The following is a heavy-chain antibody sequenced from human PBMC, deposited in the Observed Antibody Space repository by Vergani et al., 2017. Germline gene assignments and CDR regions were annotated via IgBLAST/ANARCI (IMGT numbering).Heavy chain of an antibody. CDR1: GFTFRSYG. CDR3: AKDCAHFLTGLSPFGYFDY. CDR2: IQYDAGNK. V-gene: IGHV3-30*02. J-gene: IGHJ4*02. D-gene: IGHD3/OR15-3a*01. Sequence: QVQLVESGGGVVQPGGSLRLSCAASGFTFRSYGIHWVRQAPGKGLEWVAFIQYDAGNKYYADSVKGRFTISRDNSKNTLYLQMNSLRAEDTAVYYCAKDCAHFLTGLSPFGYFDYWGQGILVTVSS.